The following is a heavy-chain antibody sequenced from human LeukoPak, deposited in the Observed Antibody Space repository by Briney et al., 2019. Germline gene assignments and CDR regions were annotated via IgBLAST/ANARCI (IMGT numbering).Heavy chain of an antibody. D-gene: IGHD6-19*01. CDR2: IYPGDSDT. CDR3: ARRSRQWLVTNDAFDI. J-gene: IGHJ3*02. CDR1: GYIFTSYW. V-gene: IGHV5-51*01. Sequence: GESLKISSEGSGYIFTSYWIGGVRQVPGKGLEWMGIIYPGDSDTRYSPSFQGQVTISAAKSISTAYLQWSSLKASDTAMYYCARRSRQWLVTNDAFDIWGQGTMVTVSS.